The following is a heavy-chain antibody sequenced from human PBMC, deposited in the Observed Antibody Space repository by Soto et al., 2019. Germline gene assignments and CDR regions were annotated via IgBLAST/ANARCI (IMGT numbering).Heavy chain of an antibody. CDR3: ARHLRTTGTAFDY. Sequence: SETLSLTCAVSGGSITSNNWWSWVRQPPGKGLEWIGEIYHSGSINYNPSLNSRVTISVDKSKNHFSLKLSSVTAADTAVYYCARHLRTTGTAFDYWGQGTLVTVSS. D-gene: IGHD1-1*01. V-gene: IGHV4-4*02. CDR2: IYHSGSI. J-gene: IGHJ4*02. CDR1: GGSITSNNW.